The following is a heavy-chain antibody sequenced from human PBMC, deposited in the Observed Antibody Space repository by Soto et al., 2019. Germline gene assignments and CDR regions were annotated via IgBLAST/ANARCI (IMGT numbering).Heavy chain of an antibody. CDR2: ISGSGGST. D-gene: IGHD3-3*01. Sequence: SGGSLRLSCAASGFTFSSYAMSWVRQAPGKGLERVSAISGSGGSTYYADSVKGRFTISRDNSKNTLYLQMNSLRAEDTAVYYCAKGIPRITIFGVASPDAFDIWGQGTMVTVSS. CDR1: GFTFSSYA. J-gene: IGHJ3*02. CDR3: AKGIPRITIFGVASPDAFDI. V-gene: IGHV3-23*01.